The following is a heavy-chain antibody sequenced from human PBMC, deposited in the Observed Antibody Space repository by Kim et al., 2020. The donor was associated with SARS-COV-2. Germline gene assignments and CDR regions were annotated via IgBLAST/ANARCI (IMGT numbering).Heavy chain of an antibody. CDR1: GFTFTGYA. V-gene: IGHV3-23*01. D-gene: IGHD2-21*01. CDR2: IDGSDGTT. CDR3: LKGGWGSIWDH. Sequence: GSLRLSCTTSGFTFTGYAMSWVRQAPGKGLELVSSIDGSDGTTYYVDSVKGRFTISRDNSKNTLYLQISTLRAGDTAVFYCLKGGWGSIWDHWGQGTLVTVSS. J-gene: IGHJ4*02.